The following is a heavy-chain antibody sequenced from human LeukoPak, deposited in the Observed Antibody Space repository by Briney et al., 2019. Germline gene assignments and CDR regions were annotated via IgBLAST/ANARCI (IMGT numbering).Heavy chain of an antibody. CDR3: ATGGRDSSGYWAFDI. CDR1: GGSISSYY. J-gene: IGHJ3*02. V-gene: IGHV4-59*12. CDR2: IYYSGST. D-gene: IGHD3-22*01. Sequence: SETLSLTCTVSGGSISSYYWSWIRQPPGKGLEWIGYIYYSGSTNYNPSLKSRVTISVDTSKNQFSLKLSSVTAADTAVYYCATGGRDSSGYWAFDIWGQGTMVTVSS.